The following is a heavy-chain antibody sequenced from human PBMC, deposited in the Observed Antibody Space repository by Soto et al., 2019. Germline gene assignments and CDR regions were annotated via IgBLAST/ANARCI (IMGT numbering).Heavy chain of an antibody. CDR2: IKQDGSEK. J-gene: IGHJ4*02. CDR3: ARGCGGGSCFHPSVMDY. V-gene: IGHV3-7*01. CDR1: GFTCSSYW. D-gene: IGHD2-15*01. Sequence: GGSLRLSCAASGFTCSSYWMSWVRQAPGKGLEWVANIKQDGSEKYYVDSVKGRFTISRDNAKSSLYLQMNSLRAEDTAVYYCARGCGGGSCFHPSVMDYWGQGTLVTVSS.